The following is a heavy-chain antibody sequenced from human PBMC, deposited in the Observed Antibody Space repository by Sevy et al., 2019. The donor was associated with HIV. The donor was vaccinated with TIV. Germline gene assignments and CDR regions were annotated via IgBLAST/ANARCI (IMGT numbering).Heavy chain of an antibody. J-gene: IGHJ4*02. V-gene: IGHV3-15*01. D-gene: IGHD3-22*01. CDR3: SLNTRGSSGAFDY. CDR2: IKSKTDGGTT. Sequence: GGSLRLSCAASGFTFSNAWMSWVRQAPGKGLEWVGCIKSKTDGGTTDYAPPVKGRFTIARDDSKNTLYLQMNSLKNEDTAVYYCSLNTRGSSGAFDYWGQGALVTVSS. CDR1: GFTFSNAW.